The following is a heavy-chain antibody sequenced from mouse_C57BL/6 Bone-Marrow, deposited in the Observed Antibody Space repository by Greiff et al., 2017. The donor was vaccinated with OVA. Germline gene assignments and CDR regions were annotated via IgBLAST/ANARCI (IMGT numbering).Heavy chain of an antibody. J-gene: IGHJ3*01. CDR2: INPGSGGA. V-gene: IGHV1-54*01. CDR3: ARGFAWFAY. CDR1: GYAFTNYL. Sequence: VQLQQSGAELVRPGTSVKVSCKASGYAFTNYLIEWVKQRPGQGLEWIGVINPGSGGANYNEKFKGKATLTADKSSSTAYMQLSSLTSEDSAVYFCARGFAWFAYWGQGTLVTVSA.